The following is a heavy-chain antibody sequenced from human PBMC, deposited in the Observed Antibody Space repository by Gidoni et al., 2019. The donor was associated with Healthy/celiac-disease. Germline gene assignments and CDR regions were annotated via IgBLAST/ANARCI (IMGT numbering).Heavy chain of an antibody. Sequence: EVQLVESGGGLVQPGGSLRLSCAASGFTFSSYWMSWVSQAPGKGLEWVANIKQDGSEKYYVDSVKGRFTISRDNAKNSLYLQMNSLRAEDTAVYYCARLLWFGEYNWFDPWGQGTLVTVSS. CDR2: IKQDGSEK. J-gene: IGHJ5*02. V-gene: IGHV3-7*01. CDR3: ARLLWFGEYNWFDP. D-gene: IGHD3-10*01. CDR1: GFTFSSYW.